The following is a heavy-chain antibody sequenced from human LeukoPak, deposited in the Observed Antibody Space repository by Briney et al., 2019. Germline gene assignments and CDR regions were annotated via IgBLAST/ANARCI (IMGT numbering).Heavy chain of an antibody. D-gene: IGHD2-15*01. Sequence: PSETLSLTCTVSGGSISSYYWSWIRQPPGKGLEWIGYIYYSGNTNYNPSLESRVTISVDTSKNQFSLKLSSVTAADTAVYYCARTYCRGGSCHFDYWGQGTLVTVSS. CDR2: IYYSGNT. V-gene: IGHV4-59*08. J-gene: IGHJ4*02. CDR1: GGSISSYY. CDR3: ARTYCRGGSCHFDY.